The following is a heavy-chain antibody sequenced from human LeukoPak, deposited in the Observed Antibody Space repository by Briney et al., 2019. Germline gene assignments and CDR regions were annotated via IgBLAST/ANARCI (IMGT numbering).Heavy chain of an antibody. J-gene: IGHJ4*02. CDR2: INPADSDT. Sequence: PGESLKISCKGSGYSFTNYWIAWVRQMPGKGLEWMGIINPADSDTRYRPSFQGQVTISADQSISTAYLQWSSLKASDTAMYYCASTPGGSFGWYYWGQGTLVTVSS. D-gene: IGHD6-19*01. CDR1: GYSFTNYW. V-gene: IGHV5-51*01. CDR3: ASTPGGSFGWYY.